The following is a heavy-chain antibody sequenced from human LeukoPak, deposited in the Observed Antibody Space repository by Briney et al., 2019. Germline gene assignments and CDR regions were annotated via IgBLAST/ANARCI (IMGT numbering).Heavy chain of an antibody. CDR2: IYYSGST. J-gene: IGHJ4*02. Sequence: SETLSLTCTVSGGSISSYYWSWIRQPPGKGLEWIGYIYYSGSTNYNPSLKSRVTISVDTSKNQFSLKLSSVTAADTAVYYCAREVAGIQLFDYWGQGTLATVSS. D-gene: IGHD5-18*01. CDR1: GGSISSYY. CDR3: AREVAGIQLFDY. V-gene: IGHV4-59*01.